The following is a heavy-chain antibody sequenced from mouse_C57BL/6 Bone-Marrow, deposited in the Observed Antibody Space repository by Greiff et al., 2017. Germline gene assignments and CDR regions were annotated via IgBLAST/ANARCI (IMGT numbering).Heavy chain of an antibody. D-gene: IGHD1-1*01. CDR3: ARRAYYNGSSHWYFDV. Sequence: QVTLKESGPGILQSSQTLSLTCSFSGFSLSTSGMGVSWIRQPSGKGLEWLAHIYWDDDKRYNPSLKSRLTISKDTSRNQVFLKITSVDTADTATYDCARRAYYNGSSHWYFDVWGTGTTVTVSS. CDR1: GFSLSTSGMG. V-gene: IGHV8-12*01. J-gene: IGHJ1*03. CDR2: IYWDDDK.